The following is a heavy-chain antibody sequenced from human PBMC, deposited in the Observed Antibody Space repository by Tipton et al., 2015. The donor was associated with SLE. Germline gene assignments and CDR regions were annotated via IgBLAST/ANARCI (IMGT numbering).Heavy chain of an antibody. CDR2: INHSGST. Sequence: WSWIRQPPGKGLEWIGEINHSGSTNYNPSLKSRVTISVDTSKNQFSLKLSSVTAADTAVYYCARGGGYSYYYYYMDVWGKGTAVTVSS. CDR3: ARGGGYSYYYYYMDV. D-gene: IGHD6-13*01. V-gene: IGHV4-34*01. J-gene: IGHJ6*03.